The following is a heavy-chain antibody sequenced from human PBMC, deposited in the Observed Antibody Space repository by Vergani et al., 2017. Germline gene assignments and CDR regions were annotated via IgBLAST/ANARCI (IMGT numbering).Heavy chain of an antibody. CDR2: IIPNFGTA. Sequence: QVQLVQSGAEVKKPGSSVKVSCKASGGTFSSYAISWVRQAPGQGLEWMGGIIPNFGTANYAQKSQGRVTITADESTSTAYMELVSLRSEDTAVYYCASGCSSTSCYEVNWFDPWGQGTLVTVSS. D-gene: IGHD2-2*01. V-gene: IGHV1-69*12. CDR3: ASGCSSTSCYEVNWFDP. CDR1: GGTFSSYA. J-gene: IGHJ5*02.